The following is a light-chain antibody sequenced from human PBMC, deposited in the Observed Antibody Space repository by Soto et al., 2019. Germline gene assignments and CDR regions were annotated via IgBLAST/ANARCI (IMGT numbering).Light chain of an antibody. CDR2: KAS. V-gene: IGKV1-5*03. CDR1: QSISSW. Sequence: DSQMTQYPSTLSASIGDRVTITCRASQSISSWLAWYQQKPGKAPKLLISKASTLQSGVPPRFSGRGSGTEFTLTISSLQPDDFATYYYQHYESYPMTFGGGTKVEIK. CDR3: QHYESYPMT. J-gene: IGKJ4*01.